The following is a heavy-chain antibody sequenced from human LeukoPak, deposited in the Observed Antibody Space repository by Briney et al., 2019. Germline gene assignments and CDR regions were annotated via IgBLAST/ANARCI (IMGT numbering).Heavy chain of an antibody. Sequence: GGSLRLSCAASGFTLSSYWMAWVRQAPGKGLEWVANINQDGGAKFYVDSVKGRFTISRDNAKNSLYLQMNSLRAEDTAVYYCARAHVLRYFDWLALIDYWGQGTLVTVSS. CDR1: GFTLSSYW. CDR2: INQDGGAK. V-gene: IGHV3-7*01. CDR3: ARAHVLRYFDWLALIDY. J-gene: IGHJ4*02. D-gene: IGHD3-9*01.